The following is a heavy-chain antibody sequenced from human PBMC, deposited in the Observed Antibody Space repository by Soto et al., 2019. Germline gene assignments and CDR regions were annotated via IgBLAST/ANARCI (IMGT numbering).Heavy chain of an antibody. D-gene: IGHD6-13*01. CDR1: GFTFSSYA. Sequence: QVQLVESGGGVVQPGRSLRLSCAASGFTFSSYAMHWVRQAPGKGLEWVAVISYDGSNKYYADSVKGRFTISRDNSKNALYLQMNSLRAEDTAVYYCARVHRPTARNRYSSSWYPWFDPWGQGTLVTVSS. CDR2: ISYDGSNK. J-gene: IGHJ5*02. V-gene: IGHV3-30-3*01. CDR3: ARVHRPTARNRYSSSWYPWFDP.